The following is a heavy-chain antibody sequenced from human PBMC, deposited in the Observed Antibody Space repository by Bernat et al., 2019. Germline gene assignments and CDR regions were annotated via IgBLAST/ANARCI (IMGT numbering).Heavy chain of an antibody. Sequence: EVQLLESGGGLVQPGGSLRLSCAASGFTFSSYGMTWVRQAPGKGLEWVSGISGSGGHTYHSDSVKGRFTISRDNSKNTLYLQLDSLRAEDTAIYYCAKDMFGCSSTSCYTGPPYYMDVWGKGTTVTVSS. V-gene: IGHV3-23*01. J-gene: IGHJ6*04. CDR2: ISGSGGHT. CDR3: AKDMFGCSSTSCYTGPPYYMDV. CDR1: GFTFSSYG. D-gene: IGHD2-2*02.